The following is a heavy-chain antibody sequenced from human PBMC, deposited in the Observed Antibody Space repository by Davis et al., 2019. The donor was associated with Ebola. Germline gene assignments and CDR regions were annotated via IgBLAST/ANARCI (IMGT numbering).Heavy chain of an antibody. V-gene: IGHV4-59*01. J-gene: IGHJ3*02. Sequence: MPGGSLRLSCTVPGGSISSYYWSWIRQPPGKGLEWIGYIYYSGSTNYNPSLKSRVTISVDTSKNQFSLKLSSVTAADTAVYYCARGTVVVGNDAFDIWGQGTMVTVSS. CDR3: ARGTVVVGNDAFDI. CDR2: IYYSGST. CDR1: GGSISSYY. D-gene: IGHD3-22*01.